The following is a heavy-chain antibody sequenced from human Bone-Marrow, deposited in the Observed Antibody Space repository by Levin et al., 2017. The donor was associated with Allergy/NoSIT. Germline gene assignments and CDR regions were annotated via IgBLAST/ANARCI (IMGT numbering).Heavy chain of an antibody. CDR1: GDSMNSGAYY. D-gene: IGHD5-24*01. J-gene: IGHJ4*02. Sequence: PSETLSLTCSVSGDSMNSGAYYWSWIRQHPGKGLEWIGYISYTGSAYYSPSLKSRVSILIDTSNKQFSLKLRSVSAADTAIYYCARSPSMAYFDYWGQGTLVTVSS. CDR2: ISYTGSA. V-gene: IGHV4-31*02. CDR3: ARSPSMAYFDY.